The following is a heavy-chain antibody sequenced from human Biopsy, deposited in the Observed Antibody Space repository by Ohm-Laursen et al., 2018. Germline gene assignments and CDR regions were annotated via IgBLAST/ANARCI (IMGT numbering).Heavy chain of an antibody. Sequence: GTLSLTCTVSGGSVSSGSYYWSWIRQPTGKGLEWIGYIYYSGSANYNPSLKSRVTISVDTSRNQFSLKLSSVTAADTAVYYCAGRPWPNAFDIWGQGTMVTVSS. J-gene: IGHJ3*02. CDR1: GGSVSSGSYY. CDR2: IYYSGSA. D-gene: IGHD5-12*01. CDR3: AGRPWPNAFDI. V-gene: IGHV4-61*01.